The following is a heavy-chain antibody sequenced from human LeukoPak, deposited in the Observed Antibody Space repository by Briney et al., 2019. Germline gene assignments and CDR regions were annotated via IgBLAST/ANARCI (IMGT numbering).Heavy chain of an antibody. CDR2: INEDGSQR. CDR1: GFSFSNSW. V-gene: IGHV3-7*01. J-gene: IGHJ4*02. CDR3: AREEYQVLLD. Sequence: RAGGSLRLSCAASGFSFSNSWMTWVRQAPGKGLEWVANINEDGSQRYFVDSVKGRFTISRDNGKNSLYLQMNSLRVGDTAIYYCAREEYQVLLDWGQGILVTVAS. D-gene: IGHD2-15*01.